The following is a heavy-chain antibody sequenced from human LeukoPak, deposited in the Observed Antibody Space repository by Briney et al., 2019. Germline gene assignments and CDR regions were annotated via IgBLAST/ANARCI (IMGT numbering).Heavy chain of an antibody. D-gene: IGHD5-18*01. V-gene: IGHV4-31*03. CDR1: GGSISSGGYY. CDR2: IYYSGST. CDR3: ARENTAHNWSDP. J-gene: IGHJ5*02. Sequence: SETLSLTCTVSGGSISSGGYYWSWIRQHPGKGLEWIGYIYYSGSTYYNPSLKSRVTISVDTSKNQFSLKLSSVTAADTAVYYCARENTAHNWSDPWGQGTLVTVSS.